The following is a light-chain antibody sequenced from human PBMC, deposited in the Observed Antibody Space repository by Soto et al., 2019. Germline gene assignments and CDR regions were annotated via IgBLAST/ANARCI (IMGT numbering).Light chain of an antibody. V-gene: IGKV3-20*01. CDR1: QSISRNY. CDR2: GAS. J-gene: IGKJ5*01. CDR3: QQYVISPIT. Sequence: EIVLTQSPGTLSLSPGGRATLSCRATQSISRNYLAWFQQRPGQAPRLLIYGASTRATGIPDRFSGSGSGTDFTLTINRLEPEDFAIYFCQQYVISPITFGQGTRLEIK.